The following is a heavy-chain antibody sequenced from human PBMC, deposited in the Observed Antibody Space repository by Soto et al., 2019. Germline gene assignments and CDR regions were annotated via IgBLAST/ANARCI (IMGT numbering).Heavy chain of an antibody. V-gene: IGHV4-30-2*01. Sequence: PSETLSLTCAVSGGSISSGGYSWSWIRQPPGKGLEWIGYIYHSGSTYYNPSLKSRVTISVDRSKNQFSLKLSSVTAADTAVYYCARDWTALPYGGNSGWFDPWGQGTLVTVSS. J-gene: IGHJ5*02. D-gene: IGHD2-21*02. CDR3: ARDWTALPYGGNSGWFDP. CDR1: GGSISSGGYS. CDR2: IYHSGST.